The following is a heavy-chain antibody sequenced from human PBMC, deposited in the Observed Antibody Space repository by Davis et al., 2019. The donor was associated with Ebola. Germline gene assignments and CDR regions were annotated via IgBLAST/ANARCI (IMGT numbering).Heavy chain of an antibody. CDR3: ARDRRITMVQGVISVTWFDP. D-gene: IGHD3-10*01. CDR1: GYTFTSYG. J-gene: IGHJ5*02. CDR2: ISAYNGNT. V-gene: IGHV1-18*01. Sequence: ALVKVSCKASGYTFTSYGISWVRQAPGQGLEWMGWISAYNGNTNYAQKLQGRVTMTTDTSTSTAYMELRSLRSDDTAVYYCARDRRITMVQGVISVTWFDPWGQGTLVTVSS.